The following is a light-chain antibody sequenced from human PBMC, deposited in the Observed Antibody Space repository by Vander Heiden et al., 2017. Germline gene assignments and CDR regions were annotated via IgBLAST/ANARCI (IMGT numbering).Light chain of an antibody. CDR1: QSVSNY. V-gene: IGKV3-11*01. CDR3: QQRSNWPPEVT. CDR2: DAS. J-gene: IGKJ4*01. Sequence: EIVLPQSPATLSFSPAERATLSCRASQSVSNYLAWYQHKPGQAPRLLIYDASNRAAGIPARFSGSGSGTDFTLTISSLEPEDFAVYYCQQRSNWPPEVTFGGGTKVEIK.